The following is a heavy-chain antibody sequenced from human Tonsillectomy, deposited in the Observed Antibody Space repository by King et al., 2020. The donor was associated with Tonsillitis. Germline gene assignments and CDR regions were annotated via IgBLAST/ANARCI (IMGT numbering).Heavy chain of an antibody. CDR3: AGDRPIFGGWYFDL. Sequence: QLQESGPGLVKPSQTLSLTCTVSGGSISSVGYYWSWIRQHPGKGLEWIGYIYYNWSTYDNPSLTSRVTISIDTSKNQFSLKLRSLTAADTAVYYCAGDRPIFGGWYFDLWGRGTLVTVSS. CDR1: GGSISSVGYY. CDR2: IYYNWST. V-gene: IGHV4-31*03. J-gene: IGHJ2*01. D-gene: IGHD3-10*01.